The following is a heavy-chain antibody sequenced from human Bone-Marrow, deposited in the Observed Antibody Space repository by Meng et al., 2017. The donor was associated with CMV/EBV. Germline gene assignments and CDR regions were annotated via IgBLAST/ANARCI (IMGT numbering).Heavy chain of an antibody. CDR2: IYYSGST. J-gene: IGHJ5*02. CDR1: GGSISSSSYD. V-gene: IGHV4-39*07. D-gene: IGHD3-22*01. Sequence: GGSISSSSYDWGWIRQPPGKGLEWIGSIYYSGSTYYNPSLKSRVTISVDTSKNQFSLKLSSVTAADTAVYYCARDSRGYQKLGWFDPWGQGTLVTVSS. CDR3: ARDSRGYQKLGWFDP.